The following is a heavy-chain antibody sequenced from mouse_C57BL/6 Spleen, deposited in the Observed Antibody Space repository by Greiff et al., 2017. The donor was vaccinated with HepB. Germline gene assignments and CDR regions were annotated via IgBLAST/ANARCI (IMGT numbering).Heavy chain of an antibody. D-gene: IGHD4-1*01. J-gene: IGHJ2*01. Sequence: VHVKQSGPELVKPGASVKMSCKASGYTFTDYNMHWVKQSHGKSLEWIGYINPNNGGTSYNQKFKGKATLTVNKSSSTAYMELRSLTSEDSAVYYCARDWGYFDYWGQGTTLTVSS. V-gene: IGHV1-22*01. CDR1: GYTFTDYN. CDR2: INPNNGGT. CDR3: ARDWGYFDY.